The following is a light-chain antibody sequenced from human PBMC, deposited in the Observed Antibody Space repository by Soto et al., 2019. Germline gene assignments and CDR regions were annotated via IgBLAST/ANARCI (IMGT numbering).Light chain of an antibody. CDR1: QSVSMSY. Sequence: EIVLTQSPGTLSVSPGERATLSCRASQSVSMSYLAWYQQKAGQAPRLLVYGASNRATGIPDRFTGSGSGTDFTLTISGLEPEDFAVYYCHQYGDCSLTFGQGPRLEIK. J-gene: IGKJ5*01. CDR3: HQYGDCSLT. CDR2: GAS. V-gene: IGKV3-20*01.